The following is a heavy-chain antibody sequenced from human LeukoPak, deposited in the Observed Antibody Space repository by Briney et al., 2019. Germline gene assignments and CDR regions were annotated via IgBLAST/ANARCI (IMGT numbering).Heavy chain of an antibody. CDR1: GYTFTSYD. D-gene: IGHD4-17*01. CDR2: INPNSGGT. V-gene: IGHV1-2*02. CDR3: ARKHTSRMTTVTTGGFDY. J-gene: IGHJ4*02. Sequence: ASVKVSCKASGYTFTSYDINWVRQATGQGLEWMGWINPNSGGTNYAQKFQGRVTMTRDTSISTAYMELSRLRSDDTAVYYCARKHTSRMTTVTTGGFDYWGQGTLVTVSS.